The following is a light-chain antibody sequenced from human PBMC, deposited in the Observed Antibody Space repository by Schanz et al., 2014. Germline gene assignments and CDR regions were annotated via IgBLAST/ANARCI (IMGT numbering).Light chain of an antibody. CDR3: QQRSNWPPIS. V-gene: IGKV3-11*01. J-gene: IGKJ4*01. Sequence: EVVLTQSPDTLSLSPGERATLSCTASQSVNGSFLAWYQQRPDQAPRLLIYDASNRATGIPARFSGSGSGTDFTLTISSLEPEDFAVYYCQQRSNWPPISFGGGTKVEIK. CDR2: DAS. CDR1: QSVNGSF.